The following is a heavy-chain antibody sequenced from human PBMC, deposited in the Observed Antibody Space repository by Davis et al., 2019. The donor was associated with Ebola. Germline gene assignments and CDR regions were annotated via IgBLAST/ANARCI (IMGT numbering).Heavy chain of an antibody. D-gene: IGHD6-6*01. Sequence: MPSETLSLTCAVYGGSFSGYYWSWIRQPPGKGLEWIGEINHSGSTNYNPSLKSRVTISVDTSKNQFSLKLSSVTAADTAVYYCAAHHSSSSAGGVDPWGQGTLVTVSS. CDR2: INHSGST. CDR3: AAHHSSSSAGGVDP. V-gene: IGHV4-34*01. CDR1: GGSFSGYY. J-gene: IGHJ5*02.